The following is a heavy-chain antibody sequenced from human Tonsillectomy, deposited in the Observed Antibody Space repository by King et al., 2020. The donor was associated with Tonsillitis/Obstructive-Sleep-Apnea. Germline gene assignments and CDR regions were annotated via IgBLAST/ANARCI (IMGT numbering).Heavy chain of an antibody. CDR1: GYTFTSYD. CDR3: ARILGYCSSTSCYLGLADYYYYMDV. V-gene: IGHV1-8*01. CDR2: MNPNSGNT. J-gene: IGHJ6*03. Sequence: QLVQSGAEVKKPGASVKVSCKASGYTFTSYDINWVRQATGQGLEWMGWMNPNSGNTGYAQKFQGRVTMTRNTSISTAYMELSSLRSEDTAVYYCARILGYCSSTSCYLGLADYYYYMDVWGKGTTVTVSS. D-gene: IGHD2-2*01.